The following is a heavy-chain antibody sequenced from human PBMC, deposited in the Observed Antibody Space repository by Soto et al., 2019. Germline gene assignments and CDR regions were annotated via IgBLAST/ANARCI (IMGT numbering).Heavy chain of an antibody. CDR2: IHHSGSVFESGST. CDR3: ARNSSSSYFDY. J-gene: IGHJ4*02. CDR1: GSSITMTNY. D-gene: IGHD6-13*01. Sequence: SETLSLTCAVSGSSITMTNYWGWIRQPPGKGLEWIGSIHHSGSVFESGSTHYNPSFKSRVTISADTSKNQFSLKLTSVTAADTAVYYCARNSSSSYFDYWGQGTLVTISS. V-gene: IGHV4-38-2*01.